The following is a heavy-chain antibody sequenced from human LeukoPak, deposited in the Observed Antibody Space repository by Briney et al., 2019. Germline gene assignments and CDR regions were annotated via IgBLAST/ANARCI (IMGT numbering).Heavy chain of an antibody. CDR3: ARAARGDHAIDY. CDR1: GFTVSTTY. J-gene: IGHJ4*02. D-gene: IGHD2-21*02. V-gene: IGHV3-53*01. Sequence: GGSLRLSCAASGFTVSTTYMSWVRQAPGKGLEWVSLIYVDGRTYYADSVKGRFTISRDNSKNTLYLQVNSLRAEDTAVYYCARAARGDHAIDYWGQGTLVTVSS. CDR2: IYVDGRT.